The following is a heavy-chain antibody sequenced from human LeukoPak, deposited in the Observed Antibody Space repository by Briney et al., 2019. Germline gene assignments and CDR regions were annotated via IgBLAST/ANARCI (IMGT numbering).Heavy chain of an antibody. Sequence: PSETLSLTCTVSSGSISSYYWNWLRQSPGKGLEWIGFIYYSGGTKYNPSLKSRVTISLDLSKSHFSLKLSSVFAADTAIYYCARGTDDYKFDFWGQGALVTVSS. J-gene: IGHJ4*02. V-gene: IGHV4-59*01. CDR3: ARGTDDYKFDF. D-gene: IGHD5-24*01. CDR1: SGSISSYY. CDR2: IYYSGGT.